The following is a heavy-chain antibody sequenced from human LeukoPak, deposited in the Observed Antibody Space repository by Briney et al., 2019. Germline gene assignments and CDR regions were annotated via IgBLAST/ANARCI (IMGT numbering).Heavy chain of an antibody. CDR2: ISSLGKTI. CDR3: ARGKYYSA. D-gene: IGHD2-21*01. CDR1: GFTFSSYS. J-gene: IGHJ5*02. Sequence: GGSLRLSCVASGFTFSSYSMNWVRQVPGKGLEWLSYISSLGKTIYYADSVKARFIVSRDNADNSLYLHVHGLSAGDTAIYYCARGKYYSAWGQGTLVTVSS. V-gene: IGHV3-48*04.